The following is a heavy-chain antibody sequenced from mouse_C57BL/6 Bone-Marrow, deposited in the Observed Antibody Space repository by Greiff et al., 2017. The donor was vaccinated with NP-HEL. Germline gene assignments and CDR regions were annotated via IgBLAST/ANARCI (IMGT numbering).Heavy chain of an antibody. Sequence: QVQLKESGPELVKPGASVKISCKASGYAFSSSWMNWVKQRPGKGLEWIGRIYPGDGDTNYNGKFKGKATLTADKSSSTAYMQLSSLTSEDSAVYFCARGGITTVVNFDYWRQGTTLTVSS. J-gene: IGHJ2*01. V-gene: IGHV1-82*01. CDR2: IYPGDGDT. CDR3: ARGGITTVVNFDY. D-gene: IGHD1-1*01. CDR1: GYAFSSSW.